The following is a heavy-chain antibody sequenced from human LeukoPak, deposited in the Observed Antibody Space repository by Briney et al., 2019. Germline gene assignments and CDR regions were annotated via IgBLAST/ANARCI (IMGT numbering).Heavy chain of an antibody. CDR2: IRYDGSDK. D-gene: IGHD3/OR15-3a*01. Sequence: PGGSLRLSCAASGFTFSSYSMNWVRQAPGKGLEWVAFIRYDGSDKYYADSVKGRFTISRDNSKNTLYLQMNGLRAEDTAIYYCAKEGFGTMFFGGQGTLVTVSS. J-gene: IGHJ4*02. V-gene: IGHV3-30*02. CDR3: AKEGFGTMFF. CDR1: GFTFSSYS.